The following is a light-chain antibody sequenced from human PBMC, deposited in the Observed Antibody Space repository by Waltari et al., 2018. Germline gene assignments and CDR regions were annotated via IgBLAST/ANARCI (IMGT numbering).Light chain of an antibody. V-gene: IGKV1-33*01. J-gene: IGKJ4*01. CDR1: QAINNY. CDR3: QQYNNSPLT. CDR2: YVS. Sequence: DIQMTQSPSSLSASEGDRVTITCRASQAINNYLSWYQLRPGKAPKPLIHYVSRLETGVPSRFSGRRSGPDYTLTITSLQSEDVGTDYCQQYNNSPLTFGGGTQVEI.